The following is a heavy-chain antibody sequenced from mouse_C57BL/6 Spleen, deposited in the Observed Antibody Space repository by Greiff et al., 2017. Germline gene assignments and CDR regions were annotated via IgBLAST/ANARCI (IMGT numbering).Heavy chain of an antibody. CDR3: TRGSSGYRYYFDY. CDR1: GYTFTDYE. J-gene: IGHJ2*01. D-gene: IGHD3-2*02. CDR2: IDPETGGT. Sequence: QVQLKESGAELVRPGASVTLSCKASGYTFTDYEMHWVKQTPVHGLEWIGAIDPETGGTAYNQKFKGKAILTADKSSSTAYMELRSLTSEDSAVYYCTRGSSGYRYYFDYWGQGTTLTVSS. V-gene: IGHV1-15*01.